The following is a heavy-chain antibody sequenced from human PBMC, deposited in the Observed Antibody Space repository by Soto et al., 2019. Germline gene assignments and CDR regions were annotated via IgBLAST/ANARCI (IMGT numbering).Heavy chain of an antibody. CDR2: INPSGGSA. V-gene: IGHV1-46*01. D-gene: IGHD2-2*01. CDR1: GYSFISHY. CDR3: ARDYLSSKLSLSYFDF. Sequence: QVQLVQSGAEVTRPGASVKVSCKASGYSFISHYIHWVRQAPGQGLEWMGFINPSGGSATLAQKFHGRVTMTRDTSTSTVYMELTILRSEDAAVYYCARDYLSSKLSLSYFDFWGQGTLVTFSA. J-gene: IGHJ4*02.